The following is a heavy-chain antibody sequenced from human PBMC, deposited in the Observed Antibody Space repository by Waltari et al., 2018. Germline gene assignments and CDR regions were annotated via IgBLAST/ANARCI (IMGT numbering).Heavy chain of an antibody. Sequence: QVQLVQSGAEVKKPGSSVKVSCKASGGTFSSYAISWVRQAPGQGLEWMGGISRIFGKGNYAQKCQGRVTITTDESTSTVYMELRSRRSDDTAVYYCARWSHSSRYYYGMDVWGQGTTVTVSS. J-gene: IGHJ6*02. D-gene: IGHD3-10*01. V-gene: IGHV1-69*05. CDR3: ARWSHSSRYYYGMDV. CDR2: ISRIFGKG. CDR1: GGTFSSYA.